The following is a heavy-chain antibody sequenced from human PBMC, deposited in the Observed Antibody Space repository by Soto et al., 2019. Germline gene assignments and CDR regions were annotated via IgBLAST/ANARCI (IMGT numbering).Heavy chain of an antibody. CDR1: GGSFRSYA. D-gene: IGHD5-18*01. Sequence: QVQLVQSGAEVKKPGSSVKVSCKASGGSFRSYAVNWVRQAPGQGLECLGGIIPIFGTPNYAQKFHGRVSXXAXXSTSTVYMDLISLTSEDTAVYYCAYSATHRYFFDSWGQGTLVTVSS. V-gene: IGHV1-69*12. CDR3: AYSATHRYFFDS. CDR2: IIPIFGTP. J-gene: IGHJ5*01.